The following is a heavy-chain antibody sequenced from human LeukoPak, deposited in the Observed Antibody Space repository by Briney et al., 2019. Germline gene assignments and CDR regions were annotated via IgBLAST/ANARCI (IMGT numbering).Heavy chain of an antibody. CDR1: GFTFSDYY. Sequence: GGSLRLSCAASGFTFSDYYMSWIRQAPGKGLEWVSYISSSSSYTNYADSVKGRFTISRDNAKNSLYLRMNSLRAEDTAVYYCARGLQLWYYFDYWGQGTLVTVSS. J-gene: IGHJ4*02. D-gene: IGHD5-18*01. CDR2: ISSSSSYT. V-gene: IGHV3-11*06. CDR3: ARGLQLWYYFDY.